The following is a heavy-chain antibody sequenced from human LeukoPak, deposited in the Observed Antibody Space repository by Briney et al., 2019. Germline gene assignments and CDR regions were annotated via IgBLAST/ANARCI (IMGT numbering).Heavy chain of an antibody. CDR2: INHSGST. D-gene: IGHD2-15*01. J-gene: IGHJ5*02. CDR1: GGSFSGYY. V-gene: IGHV4-34*01. Sequence: SETLSLTCAVYGGSFSGYYWSWIRQPPGKGLEWIGEINHSGSTNYNPSLKSRVTISVDTSKNQFSLKLSSVTAADTAVYYCARHWVVVVAASYNWFDPWGQGTLVTVSS. CDR3: ARHWVVVVAASYNWFDP.